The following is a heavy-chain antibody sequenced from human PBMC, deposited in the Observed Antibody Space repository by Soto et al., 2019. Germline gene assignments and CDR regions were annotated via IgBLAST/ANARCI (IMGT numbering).Heavy chain of an antibody. D-gene: IGHD3-16*02. V-gene: IGHV3-21*01. CDR2: ISSSSSYI. CDR3: ASSYRSSWDPDY. CDR1: GFTFSSYS. Sequence: GGSLRLSCVASGFTFSSYSMNWVRQAPGKGLEWVSSISSSSSYIYYADSVKGRFTISRDNAKNSLYLQMNSLRAEDTAVYYCASSYRSSWDPDYWGQGTLVTVSS. J-gene: IGHJ4*02.